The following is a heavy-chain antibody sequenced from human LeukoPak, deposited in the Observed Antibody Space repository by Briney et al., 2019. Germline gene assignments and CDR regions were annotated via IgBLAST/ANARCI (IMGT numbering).Heavy chain of an antibody. CDR2: IYYSGST. V-gene: IGHV4-59*11. J-gene: IGHJ4*02. CDR1: GGSISSHY. CDR3: ARVLHSSGWYFDY. Sequence: SETLSLTCTVSGGSISSHYWSWIRQPPGKGLEWIGYIYYSGSTNYNPSLKSRVTISVDTFKNQFSLKLSSVTAADTAVYYCARVLHSSGWYFDYWGQGTLVTVSS. D-gene: IGHD6-19*01.